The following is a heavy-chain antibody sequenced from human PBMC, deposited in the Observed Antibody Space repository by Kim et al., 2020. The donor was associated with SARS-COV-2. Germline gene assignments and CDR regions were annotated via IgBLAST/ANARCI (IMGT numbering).Heavy chain of an antibody. CDR1: GFTFSSYS. CDR3: ARLSGSSSDV. CDR2: ISYTINYM. D-gene: IGHD6-13*01. V-gene: IGHV3-21*01. J-gene: IGHJ6*02. Sequence: GGSLRLSCAASGFTFSSYSMTWVRQAPGKGLEWVSSISYTINYMYYADSVKGRFTISRDNANNSVYLQMNSLRAEDTAIYYCARLSGSSSDVWGQGTTVTVSS.